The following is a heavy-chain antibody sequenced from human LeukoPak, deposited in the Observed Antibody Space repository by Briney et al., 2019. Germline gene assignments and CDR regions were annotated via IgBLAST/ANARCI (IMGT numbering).Heavy chain of an antibody. CDR2: ISDSSGYK. D-gene: IGHD3/OR15-3a*01. V-gene: IGHV3-11*06. CDR1: GFTFSDYY. J-gene: IGHJ1*01. CDR3: ARQGLYDSSDFWTFQH. Sequence: GGSLRLSCAASGFTFSDYYMSWIRQTPGKGLEWVSYISDSSGYKNYADSLKGRFTISRDNAKNSVYLLMNSLSAEDTAVYYCARQGLYDSSDFWTFQHWGQGTLVTVSS.